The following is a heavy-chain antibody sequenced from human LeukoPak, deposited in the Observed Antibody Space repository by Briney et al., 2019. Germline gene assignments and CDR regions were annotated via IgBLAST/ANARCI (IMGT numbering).Heavy chain of an antibody. Sequence: VTSLRLSCAPSRFTLSTVGMPRVREAPGTGRVWVAVMSSHGSNKYYADSVKGRFTISRDNSKNRLYLQMTSLRTEDTAVYYCAKDRDDGFDIWGQGTTVSVSS. CDR1: RFTLSTVG. CDR3: AKDRDDGFDI. V-gene: IGHV3-30*18. CDR2: MSSHGSNK. J-gene: IGHJ3*02.